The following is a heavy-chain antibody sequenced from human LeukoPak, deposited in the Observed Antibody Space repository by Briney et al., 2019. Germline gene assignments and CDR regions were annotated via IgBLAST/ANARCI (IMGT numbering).Heavy chain of an antibody. Sequence: ASVKVSCKASGYTFTSNYIHWVRQAPGQGLEWMGIIHPSGGSRNYAQKFQGRVTITRDTSTTTVYMELSSLRSEDTAVYYCARGGEEKHFDFWGQGTLVTVSS. CDR3: ARGGEEKHFDF. V-gene: IGHV1-46*01. CDR1: GYTFTSNY. J-gene: IGHJ4*02. CDR2: IHPSGGSR.